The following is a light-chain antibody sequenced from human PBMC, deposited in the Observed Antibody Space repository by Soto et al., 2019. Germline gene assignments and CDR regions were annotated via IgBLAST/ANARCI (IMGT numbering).Light chain of an antibody. CDR1: QGIRND. V-gene: IGKV1-6*02. Sequence: AIQMTQSPSSLSASVGDRVTITCRASQGIRNDLGWFQQKPGKAPKLLIYAASSLQSGVPSRFSGSGSGTDFTLTISRLQPEDFGTYYCLQHYNYPYTFGQGTKLEIK. CDR3: LQHYNYPYT. J-gene: IGKJ2*01. CDR2: AAS.